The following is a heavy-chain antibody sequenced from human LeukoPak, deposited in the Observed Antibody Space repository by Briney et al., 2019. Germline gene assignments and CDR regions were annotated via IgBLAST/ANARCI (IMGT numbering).Heavy chain of an antibody. CDR3: ARSYYDSSDYSQGFDY. CDR1: GYTFTSYA. Sequence: ASVKVSCKASGYTFTSYAMNWVRQAPGQGLEWMGIINPSGGSTSYAQKFQGRVTMTRDMSTSTVYMELSSLRSEDTAVYYCARSYYDSSDYSQGFDYWGQGTLVTVSS. CDR2: INPSGGST. V-gene: IGHV1-46*01. D-gene: IGHD3-22*01. J-gene: IGHJ4*02.